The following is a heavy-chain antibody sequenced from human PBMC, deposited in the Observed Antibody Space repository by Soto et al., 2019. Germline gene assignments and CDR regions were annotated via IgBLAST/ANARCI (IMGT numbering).Heavy chain of an antibody. CDR3: EKGYCGED. J-gene: IGHJ4*02. CDR2: ISGSGVSK. Sequence: EVQLLESGGGLVQPGGSLRLSCAASGFTLRNYAMSWVRQAPGKGLEWVSGISGSGVSKYYADSGKGRFTISRDNSQNMTDIQVSSLRAEDTVVYYYEKGYCGEDWGQGTLVT. V-gene: IGHV3-23*01. D-gene: IGHD2-21*02. CDR1: GFTLRNYA.